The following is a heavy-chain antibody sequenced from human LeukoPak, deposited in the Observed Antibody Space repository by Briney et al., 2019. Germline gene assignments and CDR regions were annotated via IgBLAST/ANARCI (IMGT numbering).Heavy chain of an antibody. CDR1: GFTFHNHW. CDR2: IDSDGSTT. J-gene: IGHJ4*02. V-gene: IGHV3-74*01. CDR3: ASGYYYGDSFDY. Sequence: PGGSLTLSCAASGFTFHNHWMHWVRQVPGKGLAWVARIDSDGSTTNYADSAKGRFTIARDNAKNTLNLLMTSLRPDDTAIYYCASGYYYGDSFDYWGQGALVTVSS. D-gene: IGHD3-10*01.